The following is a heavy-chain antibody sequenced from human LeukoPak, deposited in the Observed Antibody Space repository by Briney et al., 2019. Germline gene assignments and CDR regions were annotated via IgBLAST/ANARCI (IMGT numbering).Heavy chain of an antibody. D-gene: IGHD3-10*01. CDR1: GGSISSGGYY. J-gene: IGHJ4*02. V-gene: IGHV4-31*03. Sequence: SQTLSLTCTVSGGSISSGGYYWSWIRQHPGKGLEWIGYIYYSGSTYYNPSLKSRDTISVDTSKNQFSLKLSSVTAADTAVYYCARAITIAYYYGSGSYTYYFDYWGQGTLVTVSS. CDR2: IYYSGST. CDR3: ARAITIAYYYGSGSYTYYFDY.